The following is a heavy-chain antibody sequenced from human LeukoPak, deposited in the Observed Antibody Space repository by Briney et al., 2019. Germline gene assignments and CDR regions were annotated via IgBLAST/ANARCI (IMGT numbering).Heavy chain of an antibody. V-gene: IGHV3-11*01. CDR3: ASRYCSGGSCFSRDYYYYYMDV. CDR1: GFTFSDYY. CDR2: ISSSGSTI. Sequence: KPGGSLRLSCAASGFTFSDYYMSWIRQAPGKGLEWVSYISSSGSTIYYADSVKGRFTISRDNAKNSLYLQMNSLRSEDTAVYYCASRYCSGGSCFSRDYYYYYMDVWGKGTTVTVSS. D-gene: IGHD2-15*01. J-gene: IGHJ6*03.